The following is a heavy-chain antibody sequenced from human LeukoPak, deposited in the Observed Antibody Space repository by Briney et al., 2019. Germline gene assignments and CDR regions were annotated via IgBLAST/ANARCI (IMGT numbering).Heavy chain of an antibody. J-gene: IGHJ4*02. CDR1: GYTFTSYD. CDR3: AGVNSGSYQDHHDY. D-gene: IGHD1-26*01. CDR2: MNPNSGNT. Sequence: ASVKVSCKASGYTFTSYDINWVRQATGQGLEWMGWMNPNSGNTGYAQKFQGRVTMTRNTSISTAYMELSSLRSEDTAVYYCAGVNSGSYQDHHDYWGQGTLVTVSS. V-gene: IGHV1-8*01.